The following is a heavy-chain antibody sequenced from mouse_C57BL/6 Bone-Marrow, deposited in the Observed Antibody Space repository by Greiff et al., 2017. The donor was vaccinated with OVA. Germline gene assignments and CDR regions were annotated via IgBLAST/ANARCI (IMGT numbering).Heavy chain of an antibody. V-gene: IGHV1-9*01. CDR2: ILPGSGST. CDR3: ARRLGRGRLGWFAY. CDR1: GYTFPGYW. Sequence: VQLQQSGAELLKPGASVKLSCKATGYTFPGYWIEWVKQRPGHGLEWIGEILPGSGSTNYNEKFKGKATFTADTSSNTAYMQLSSLTTEDSAIYYCARRLGRGRLGWFAYWGQGTLVTVSA. J-gene: IGHJ3*01. D-gene: IGHD4-1*01.